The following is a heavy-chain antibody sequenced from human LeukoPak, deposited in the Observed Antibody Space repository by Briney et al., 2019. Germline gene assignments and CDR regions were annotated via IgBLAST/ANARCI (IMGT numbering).Heavy chain of an antibody. CDR3: ARVAQPANWNYDGYYYYMDV. CDR2: INWNGGST. Sequence: TGGSLRLSCAASGFTFDDYGMSWVRHAPGKGLEWVSGINWNGGSTVYADSVKGRFTISRDNAKNSLYLQMNSLRAEDTALYYCARVAQPANWNYDGYYYYMDVWGKGTTVTVSS. CDR1: GFTFDDYG. V-gene: IGHV3-20*04. J-gene: IGHJ6*03. D-gene: IGHD1-7*01.